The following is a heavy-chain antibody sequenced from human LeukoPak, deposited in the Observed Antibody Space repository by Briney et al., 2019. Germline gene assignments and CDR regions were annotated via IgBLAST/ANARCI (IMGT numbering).Heavy chain of an antibody. D-gene: IGHD3-3*01. CDR2: INTDGSST. V-gene: IGHV3-74*01. CDR1: GFIFSSYW. CDR3: ARDGWSGYYPDY. Sequence: TGGSLRLSCAASGFIFSSYWMHWVRQAPGKGLVGVSRINTDGSSTSYADSVKGRFTISRDNAKNTLYLQMNSLRAEDTAVYYCARDGWSGYYPDYWGQGTLVTVSS. J-gene: IGHJ4*02.